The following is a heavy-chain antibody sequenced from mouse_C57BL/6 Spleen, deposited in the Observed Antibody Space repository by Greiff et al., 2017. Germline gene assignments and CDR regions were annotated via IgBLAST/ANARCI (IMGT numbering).Heavy chain of an antibody. Sequence: EVQRVESGGGLVKPGGSLKLSCAASGFTFSSYAMSWVRQTPEKRLEWVATISDGGSYTYYPDNVKGRFTISRDNAKNNLYLQMSHLKSEDTAMYYCARDHVVARYFDVWGTGTTVTVSS. CDR3: ARDHVVARYFDV. CDR2: ISDGGSYT. CDR1: GFTFSSYA. J-gene: IGHJ1*03. D-gene: IGHD1-1*01. V-gene: IGHV5-4*01.